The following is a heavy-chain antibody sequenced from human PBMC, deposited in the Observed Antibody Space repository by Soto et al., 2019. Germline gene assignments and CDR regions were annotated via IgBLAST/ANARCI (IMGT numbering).Heavy chain of an antibody. CDR1: GGTFSSYA. CDR2: IIPIFGTA. D-gene: IGHD3-3*01. CDR3: ARGRSDFWSGYQYYYYGMDV. J-gene: IGHJ6*02. Sequence: QVQLVQSGAEVKKPGSSVKVSCKASGGTFSSYAISWVRQAPGQGLEWMGGIIPIFGTANYAQKFQGRVTITADESTSTAYMEMSSLRSEDTAVYYCARGRSDFWSGYQYYYYGMDVWGQGTTVTVSS. V-gene: IGHV1-69*01.